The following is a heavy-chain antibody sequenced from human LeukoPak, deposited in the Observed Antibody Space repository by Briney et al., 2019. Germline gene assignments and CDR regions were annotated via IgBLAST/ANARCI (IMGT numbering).Heavy chain of an antibody. D-gene: IGHD3-10*01. CDR1: GGSIYSSY. CDR2: VHYAEGS. V-gene: IGHV4-59*01. CDR3: AGYGSRSSYKAFDY. J-gene: IGHJ4*02. Sequence: SETLSLTCLVSGGSIYSSYWSWIRQSPGKGLEWIGYVHYAEGSYYNPSLKSRVTLSVDTSKNQFSLRLNSVTAADMAVYYCAGYGSRSSYKAFDYWGQGTLVTVSS.